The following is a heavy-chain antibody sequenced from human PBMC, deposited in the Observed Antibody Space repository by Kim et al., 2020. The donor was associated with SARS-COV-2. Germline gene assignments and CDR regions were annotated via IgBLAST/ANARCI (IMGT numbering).Heavy chain of an antibody. J-gene: IGHJ5*02. CDR3: ARGAAGSSGWIYTWFDP. Sequence: SETLSLTCTVSGGSIDSGSYYYNWVRQPAGRGLEWIGHVYTSGRTSYNSSLSSRVTISLEASKNQFSLRLNSVTAADTAVYFCARGAAGSSGWIYTWFDPWGRGTLVTVSS. D-gene: IGHD6-19*01. CDR2: VYTSGRT. V-gene: IGHV4-61*09. CDR1: GGSIDSGSYY.